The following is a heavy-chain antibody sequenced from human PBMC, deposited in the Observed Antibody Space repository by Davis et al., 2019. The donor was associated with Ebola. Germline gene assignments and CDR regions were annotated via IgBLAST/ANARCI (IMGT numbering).Heavy chain of an antibody. V-gene: IGHV3-23*01. CDR1: GFTFSSYA. J-gene: IGHJ4*02. CDR3: ARGEIPIDY. CDR2: ISGSGGST. Sequence: PGGSLRLSCAASGFTFSSYAMSWVRQAPGKGLEWVSAISGSGGSTYYADSVKGRFTISRDNAKNSLYLQMNSLRAEDTAVYYCARGEIPIDYWGQGTLVTVSS. D-gene: IGHD2-2*02.